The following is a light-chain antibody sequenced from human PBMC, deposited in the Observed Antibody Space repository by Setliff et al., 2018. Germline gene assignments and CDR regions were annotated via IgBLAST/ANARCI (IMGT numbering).Light chain of an antibody. J-gene: IGLJ1*01. CDR1: SRGVGYYNL. CDR2: DFK. V-gene: IGLV2-23*02. CDR3: CSYAGGSAFA. Sequence: QSVLTQPASVSGSPGQSITISCTGTSRGVGYYNLVSWYQQHPGKAPKVILYDFKTRPSGVSDRFSGSKSGNTASLTISGLQAEDEADYYCCSYAGGSAFAFGTGTKVTVL.